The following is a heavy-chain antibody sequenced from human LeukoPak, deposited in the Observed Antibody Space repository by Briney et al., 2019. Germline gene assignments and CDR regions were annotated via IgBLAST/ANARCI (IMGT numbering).Heavy chain of an antibody. CDR1: GFTFSDYY. D-gene: IGHD2-2*02. Sequence: GGSLRLSCAASGFTFSDYYMSWIRQAPGKGPEWVSFISSSGTDIFYADSMKGRLTISRDNAKNSLYLQMNSLRAEDTAVYYCVRYCSSTSCYIGSGEYFQHWGQGTLVAVSS. J-gene: IGHJ1*01. CDR2: ISSSGTDI. CDR3: VRYCSSTSCYIGSGEYFQH. V-gene: IGHV3-11*01.